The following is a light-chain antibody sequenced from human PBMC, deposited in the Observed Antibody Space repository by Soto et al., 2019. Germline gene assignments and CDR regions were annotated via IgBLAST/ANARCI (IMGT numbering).Light chain of an antibody. CDR3: QQYNSYAWT. CDR2: KAS. CDR1: QSISSW. J-gene: IGKJ1*01. Sequence: DIQMTQSPSTLSASVGDRVTITCRASQSISSWLAWYEQKPGKAPKLLIYKASSLESGVPSRFSGSGSGTEFTLTISSLQPDGFATYYFQQYNSYAWTLGQGTKVQIK. V-gene: IGKV1-5*03.